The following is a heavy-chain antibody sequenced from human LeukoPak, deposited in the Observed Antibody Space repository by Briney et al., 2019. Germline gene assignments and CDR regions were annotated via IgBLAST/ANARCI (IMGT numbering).Heavy chain of an antibody. J-gene: IGHJ5*02. CDR1: GGTFSSYA. CDR3: ATNAFSGYDDGERENWFDP. CDR2: IIPILGIA. Sequence: SVKVSCKASGGTFSSYAISWVRQAPGQGLEWMGRIIPILGIANYAQKFQGRVTITADKSTSTAYMELSSLRSEDTAVYYCATNAFSGYDDGERENWFDPWGQGTLVTVSS. V-gene: IGHV1-69*04. D-gene: IGHD5-12*01.